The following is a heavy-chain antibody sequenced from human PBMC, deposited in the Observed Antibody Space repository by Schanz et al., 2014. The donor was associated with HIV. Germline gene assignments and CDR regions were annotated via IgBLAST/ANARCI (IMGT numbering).Heavy chain of an antibody. CDR1: GFTFSDYS. CDR2: INNRANSI. Sequence: EVQLVESGGGLVKPGGSLRLSCTASGFTFSDYSMNWVRQTPGKGLEWVSFINNRANSIFYADSVRGRFTVSRDNAKNSLYLQMDSLRAEDTAVYFCAVLWIQPPFDYWGQGTLVTVSS. D-gene: IGHD5-18*01. CDR3: AVLWIQPPFDY. J-gene: IGHJ4*02. V-gene: IGHV3-21*02.